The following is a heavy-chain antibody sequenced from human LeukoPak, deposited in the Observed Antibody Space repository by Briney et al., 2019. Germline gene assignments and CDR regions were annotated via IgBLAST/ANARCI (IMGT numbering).Heavy chain of an antibody. V-gene: IGHV3-74*01. D-gene: IGHD6-13*01. Sequence: GGSLRLSCAASGFTFSSYWMHWVRQAPGKGLVWVSRINSDGRSTNYADSVKGRFTISRDNAKNTLYLQMNSLRAEDTAVYYCARASAAGIMLDSWGQGTLVTVSS. CDR3: ARASAAGIMLDS. CDR1: GFTFSSYW. J-gene: IGHJ4*02. CDR2: INSDGRST.